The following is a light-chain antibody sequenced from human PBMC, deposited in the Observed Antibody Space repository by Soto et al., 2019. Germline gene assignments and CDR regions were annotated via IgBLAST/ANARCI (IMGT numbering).Light chain of an antibody. CDR2: DVS. V-gene: IGLV2-14*01. CDR1: SSDVGGYNY. J-gene: IGLJ1*01. CDR3: SSYTSSSTYV. Sequence: QSALTQPASVSGSPGQSITISCTGTSSDVGGYNYVSWYQQHPGKAPKLMIYDVSNRPSGVSNRFSGSKSVNTASLTISGLQADDEAEYYCSSYTSSSTYVFGTGTKLTVL.